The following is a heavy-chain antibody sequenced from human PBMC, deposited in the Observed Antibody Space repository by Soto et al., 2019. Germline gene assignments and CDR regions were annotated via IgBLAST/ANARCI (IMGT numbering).Heavy chain of an antibody. J-gene: IGHJ6*02. CDR2: ISSGSSYI. V-gene: IGHV3-21*06. D-gene: IGHD3-10*01. Sequence: PGGSLRLSCAASGFTFSSYSMNWVRQAPGKGLEWVSSISSGSSYIYYADSVKGRFTISRDNAKNSLYLQMNSLRAEDTAVYYCARSSGGSGKLWNYYGMDVWGQGTTVTV. CDR3: ARSSGGSGKLWNYYGMDV. CDR1: GFTFSSYS.